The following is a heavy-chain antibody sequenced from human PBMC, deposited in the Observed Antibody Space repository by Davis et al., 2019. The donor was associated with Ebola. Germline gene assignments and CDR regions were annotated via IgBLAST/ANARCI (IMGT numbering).Heavy chain of an antibody. D-gene: IGHD3-10*01. Sequence: SGPTLAILTQTLTLTCTFSGFPLSTSGMGVGWIRQPPGKALQWLPLIHWDDDKRYRPSLKSRLTITKDTSKDQVVLTMINMDPVDTATYYCAHRLGRFGEWNFDYWGLGTLVTVSS. CDR1: GFPLSTSGMG. V-gene: IGHV2-5*02. J-gene: IGHJ4*02. CDR2: IHWDDDK. CDR3: AHRLGRFGEWNFDY.